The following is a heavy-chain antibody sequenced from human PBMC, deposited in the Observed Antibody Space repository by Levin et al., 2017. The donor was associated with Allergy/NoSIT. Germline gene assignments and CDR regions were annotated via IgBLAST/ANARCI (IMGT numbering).Heavy chain of an antibody. V-gene: IGHV3-23*01. CDR3: ARQVGPDY. CDR2: ISGSGGST. Sequence: GESLKISCAASGFTFSSYGMTWVRQAPGKGLEWVSAISGSGGSTYYADSVKGRFTISRDNSKNTLYLQMNRLRADDTAVYYCARQVGPDYWGQGTLVTVSS. D-gene: IGHD1-26*01. J-gene: IGHJ4*02. CDR1: GFTFSSYG.